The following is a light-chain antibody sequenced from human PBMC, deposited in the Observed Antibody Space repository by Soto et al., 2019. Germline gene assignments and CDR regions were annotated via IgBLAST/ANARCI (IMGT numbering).Light chain of an antibody. Sequence: QPVLTQPPSVSEAPRQRVTISCSVTTSNIGNNAVSWYQQLPGKAPKLLIYFDDLLPSGVSDRFSGSKSGTSASLAISGLQSEDEADYYCAAWDDSLNGVIFGGGTKLTVL. J-gene: IGLJ2*01. CDR3: AAWDDSLNGVI. V-gene: IGLV1-36*01. CDR2: FDD. CDR1: TSNIGNNA.